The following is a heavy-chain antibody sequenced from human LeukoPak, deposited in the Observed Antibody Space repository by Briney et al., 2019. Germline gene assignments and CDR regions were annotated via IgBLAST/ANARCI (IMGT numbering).Heavy chain of an antibody. D-gene: IGHD3-22*01. CDR1: GFMFSIFG. Sequence: GGSLRLSCTASGFMFSIFGMSWVRQAPGKGLEWVSAISASGRSTYYADSVKGRFTISRDNSKSTLFLQMNSLRAEDTAVYYCAKDSTSYYYGLDYWGLGTLVTVSS. J-gene: IGHJ4*02. CDR2: ISASGRST. V-gene: IGHV3-23*01. CDR3: AKDSTSYYYGLDY.